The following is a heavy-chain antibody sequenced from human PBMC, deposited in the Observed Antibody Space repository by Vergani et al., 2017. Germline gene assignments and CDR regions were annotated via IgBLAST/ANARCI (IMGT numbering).Heavy chain of an antibody. V-gene: IGHV4-59*01. D-gene: IGHD2-15*01. J-gene: IGHJ6*02. CDR3: ARGYCSGGSCSIYGMDV. CDR2: IYYSGST. Sequence: QVQLQESGPGLVKPSQTLSLTRTVSGGSISSYYWSWIRQPPGKGLEWIGYIYYSGSTNYNPSLKSRVTISVDTSKNQFSLKLSSVTAADTAVYYCARGYCSGGSCSIYGMDVWGQGTTVTVSS. CDR1: GGSISSYY.